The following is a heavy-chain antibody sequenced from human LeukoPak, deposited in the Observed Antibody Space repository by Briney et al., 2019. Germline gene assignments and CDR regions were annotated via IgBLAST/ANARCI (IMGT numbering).Heavy chain of an antibody. CDR2: IYHSGST. J-gene: IGHJ4*02. CDR1: GGSISSSNW. Sequence: SGTLSLTCAVSGGSISSSNWWSWVRQPPGKGLEWIGEIYHSGSTNYNPSLKSRVTISVDTSKNQFSLKLSSVTAADTAVYYCASWRIVVVVAATSHGSDYFDYWGQGTLVTVSS. D-gene: IGHD2-15*01. CDR3: ASWRIVVVVAATSHGSDYFDY. V-gene: IGHV4-4*02.